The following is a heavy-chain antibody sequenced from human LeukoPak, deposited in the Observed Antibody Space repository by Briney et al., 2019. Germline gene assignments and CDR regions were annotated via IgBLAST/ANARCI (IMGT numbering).Heavy chain of an antibody. D-gene: IGHD5-18*01. CDR3: ARVSAMEVDYYMDV. CDR2: IYHSGST. Sequence: PSETLSLTCTVSGGSISSSSYYWGWIRQPPGKGLEWIGSIYHSGSTYYNPSLKSRVTISVDTSKNQFSLKLSSVTAADTAVYYCARVSAMEVDYYMDVWGKGTTVTVSS. J-gene: IGHJ6*03. CDR1: GGSISSSSYY. V-gene: IGHV4-39*07.